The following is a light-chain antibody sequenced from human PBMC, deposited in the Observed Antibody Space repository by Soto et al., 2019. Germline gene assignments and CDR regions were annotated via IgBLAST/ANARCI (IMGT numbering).Light chain of an antibody. J-gene: IGKJ4*01. V-gene: IGKV1-12*01. CDR2: GAS. Sequence: DIQMTQSPSSLSASVGDKVTITCRASQYVSIWLAWFQQKPVEAPKLLIYGASSLQSGVPSRFSGTGSGTDFTLTINSLQPEDFATYYCLQAKSFPRTFGGGTKVEVK. CDR3: LQAKSFPRT. CDR1: QYVSIW.